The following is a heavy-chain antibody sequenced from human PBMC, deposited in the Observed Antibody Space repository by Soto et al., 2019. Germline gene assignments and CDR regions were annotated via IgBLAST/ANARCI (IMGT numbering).Heavy chain of an antibody. CDR1: GFTFNTYA. V-gene: IGHV3-23*01. J-gene: IGHJ4*02. Sequence: EVHLLESGGGLVQPGGSLRLSCAGVGFTFNTYAMSWVRQAPGKGLEWVAALRGTGDSADYANSVKGRFTVSRDESKTTLYLQMSYLRIEDTAVYYCAKLRPREPGWGGYHFEHWGQGALVTVST. CDR2: LRGTGDSA. CDR3: AKLRPREPGWGGYHFEH. D-gene: IGHD2-15*01.